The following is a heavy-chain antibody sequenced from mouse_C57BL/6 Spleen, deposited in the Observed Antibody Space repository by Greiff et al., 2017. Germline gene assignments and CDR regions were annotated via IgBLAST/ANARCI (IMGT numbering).Heavy chain of an antibody. CDR3: ARHEEEGDYGLYYYAMDY. D-gene: IGHD1-1*02. CDR1: GYTFTEYT. Sequence: QVQLQQSGAELVKPGASVKLSCKASGYTFTEYTIHWVKQRSGQGLEWIGWFYPGSGSIKYNEKFKDKATLTADKSSSTVYMELSRLTSEDSAVYFCARHEEEGDYGLYYYAMDYWGQGTSVTVSS. J-gene: IGHJ4*01. V-gene: IGHV1-62-2*01. CDR2: FYPGSGSI.